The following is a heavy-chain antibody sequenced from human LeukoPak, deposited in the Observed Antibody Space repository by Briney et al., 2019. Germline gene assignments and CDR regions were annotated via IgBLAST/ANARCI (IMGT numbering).Heavy chain of an antibody. CDR3: AGGGGSFDY. J-gene: IGHJ4*02. D-gene: IGHD3-16*01. Sequence: SQTLSLTRAISGDSVSSNSAAWNWIRQSPSRGLEWLGRTYYRSKWYNDYAGSVKSRITINSDTSKNQFSLQLDSVSPEDTAVYYCAGGGGSFDYWGQGTLVTVSS. CDR2: TYYRSKWYN. CDR1: GDSVSSNSAA. V-gene: IGHV6-1*01.